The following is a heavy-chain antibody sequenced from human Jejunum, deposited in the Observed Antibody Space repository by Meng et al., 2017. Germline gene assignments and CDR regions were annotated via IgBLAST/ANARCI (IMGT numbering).Heavy chain of an antibody. D-gene: IGHD5-18*01. CDR1: GGSVSSGGYY. J-gene: IGHJ4*02. V-gene: IGHV4-61*08. CDR3: VRGPDKAKSAY. CDR2: IDSRGNT. Sequence: SETLSLTCTESGGSVSSGGYYWNWIRQPPGKGLEYIGHIDSRGNTRYNPSLRSRVTIAVDTSKNQFYLILTSVTAADTAVYYCVRGPDKAKSAYWGPGTLVTVSS.